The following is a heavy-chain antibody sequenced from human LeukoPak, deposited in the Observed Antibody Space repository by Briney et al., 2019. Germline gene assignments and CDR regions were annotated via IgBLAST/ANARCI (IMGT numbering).Heavy chain of an antibody. CDR2: INHSGST. V-gene: IGHV4-34*01. CDR3: ARGRKYCSSTSCYVRHHDAFDI. J-gene: IGHJ3*02. Sequence: SETLSLTCAVYGGSFSGYYWSWIRQPPGKGLEWIGEINHSGSTNYNPSLKSRVTISVDTSKNQFSLKLSSVTAADTAVYYCARGRKYCSSTSCYVRHHDAFDIWGQGTMVTVSS. D-gene: IGHD2-2*01. CDR1: GGSFSGYY.